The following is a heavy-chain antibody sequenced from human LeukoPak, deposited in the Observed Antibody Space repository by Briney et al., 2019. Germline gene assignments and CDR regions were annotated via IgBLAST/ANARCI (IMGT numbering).Heavy chain of an antibody. CDR2: IKEDGSEK. V-gene: IGHV3-7*01. D-gene: IGHD1-26*01. CDR3: ARDPYGDGGATFDN. Sequence: GGSLRLSCAASGFTFSSFWMSWVRQAPGKGLEWVANIKEDGSEKYYVDSVKGRFTVSRDNAKNSLYLQMNSLRAEDTAVYYCARDPYGDGGATFDNWGQGTLVTVSS. J-gene: IGHJ4*02. CDR1: GFTFSSFW.